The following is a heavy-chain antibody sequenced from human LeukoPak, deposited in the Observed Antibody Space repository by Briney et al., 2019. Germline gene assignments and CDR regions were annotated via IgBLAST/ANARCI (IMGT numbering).Heavy chain of an antibody. D-gene: IGHD6-13*01. Sequence: SETLSLTCAVYGGSFSGYYWSWIRQPPGKGLEWIGEINHSGSTNYNPSLKSRVTISVDTSKNQFSLKPSSVTAADTAVYYCARGGSSSWYSGAFDIWGQGTVVTVSS. CDR3: ARGGSSSWYSGAFDI. J-gene: IGHJ3*02. CDR1: GGSFSGYY. CDR2: INHSGST. V-gene: IGHV4-34*01.